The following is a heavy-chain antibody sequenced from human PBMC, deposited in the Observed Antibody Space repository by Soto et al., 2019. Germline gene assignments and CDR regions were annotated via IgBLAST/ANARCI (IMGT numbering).Heavy chain of an antibody. J-gene: IGHJ5*02. D-gene: IGHD2-21*02. CDR3: ATPCGGDCYPGGNWFDP. V-gene: IGHV1-24*01. CDR2: FDPEDGET. Sequence: ASVKVSCKVSGYTLTELSMHWVRQAPGKGLEWMGGFDPEDGETIYAQKFQGRVTMTEDTSTDTAYMELSSPRSEDTAVYYCATPCGGDCYPGGNWFDPWGQGTLVTVSS. CDR1: GYTLTELS.